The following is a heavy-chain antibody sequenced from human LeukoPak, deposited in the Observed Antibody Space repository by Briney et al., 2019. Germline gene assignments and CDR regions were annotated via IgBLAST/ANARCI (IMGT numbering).Heavy chain of an antibody. CDR3: VLGAYWNDDKNAFHI. J-gene: IGHJ3*02. CDR2: IGATGDT. CDR1: GLTFSSYD. V-gene: IGHV3-13*01. Sequence: GGSLRLSCAASGLTFSSYDMHWVRQAAGKGLEWVSSIGATGDTYYIDSVKGRFTISRESAKKSLYLQVSSLRVEDTAVYFCVLGAYWNDDKNAFHIWGPGTMVTVSS. D-gene: IGHD1-1*01.